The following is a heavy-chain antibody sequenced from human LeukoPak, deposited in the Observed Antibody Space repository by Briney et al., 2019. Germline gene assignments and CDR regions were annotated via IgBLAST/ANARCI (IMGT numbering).Heavy chain of an antibody. V-gene: IGHV4-59*02. CDR3: ARARGCTNGVCYRTGTVFDY. CDR2: IYYTGT. Sequence: EPSETLSLTCTVSGGSVTDYYWSWIRQSPGKGLEWIGYIYYTGTSYNPSLKSRVTISVDTSKNQFSLKLSSVTAADTAVYYCARARGCTNGVCYRTGTVFDYWGQGTLVTVSS. J-gene: IGHJ4*02. CDR1: GGSVTDYY. D-gene: IGHD2-8*01.